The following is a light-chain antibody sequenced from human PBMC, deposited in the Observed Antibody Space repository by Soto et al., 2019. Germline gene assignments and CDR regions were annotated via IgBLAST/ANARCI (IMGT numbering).Light chain of an antibody. J-gene: IGLJ1*01. CDR3: YPYRWYSSRV. V-gene: IGLV2-14*03. CDR1: SSDVCGYNF. CDR2: ELS. Sequence: SVPTQPASVSGSPGQTITISCTGTSSDVCGYNFVSWYQQHPGRAPKLLIYELSRRPSGVSNCFYGSKSGDTASLTIFRLRVEDEADYYCYPYRWYSSRVFRSGT.